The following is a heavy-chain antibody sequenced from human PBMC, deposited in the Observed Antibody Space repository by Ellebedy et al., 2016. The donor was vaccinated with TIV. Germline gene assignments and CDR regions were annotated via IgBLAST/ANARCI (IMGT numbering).Heavy chain of an antibody. CDR2: IYPGDSDT. CDR1: GYSFTSYW. J-gene: IGHJ6*02. CDR3: ARHRYCSSTSCYEHCSGGSCYYYGMDV. Sequence: GESLKISXKGSGYSFTSYWIGWVRQMPGKGLEWMGIIYPGDSDTRYSPSFQGQVTISADKSISTAYLQWSSLKASDTAMYYCARHRYCSSTSCYEHCSGGSCYYYGMDVWGQGTTVTVSS. D-gene: IGHD2-2*01. V-gene: IGHV5-51*01.